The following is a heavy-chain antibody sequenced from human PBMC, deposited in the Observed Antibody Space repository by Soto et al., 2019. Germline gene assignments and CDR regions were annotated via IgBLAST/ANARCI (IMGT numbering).Heavy chain of an antibody. Sequence: SETLSLTCAVYGGSFSDYYWSWIRQPPGKGLEWIGEINHRGSTNYNPSLKSRVTISVDTSKNQFSLNLRSLIAADTAVYYCARGYDWNYAYWGQGTLVTVSS. V-gene: IGHV4-34*01. D-gene: IGHD1-7*01. CDR1: GGSFSDYY. J-gene: IGHJ4*02. CDR2: INHRGST. CDR3: ARGYDWNYAY.